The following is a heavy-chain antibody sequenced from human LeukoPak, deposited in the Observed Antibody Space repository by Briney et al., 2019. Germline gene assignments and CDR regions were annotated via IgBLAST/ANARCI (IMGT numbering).Heavy chain of an antibody. CDR2: IWYDGTNK. CDR1: GLTFSTHG. Sequence: GASLQLSCDASGLTFSTHGFQWVRQAPGKGLECVAFIWYDGTNKYYADSVKGRFTISRDNSRNTLYLQMNSLRVEDTAVYYCAKDQIGWAPGYVSGPLDQWGQGTLVTVSS. D-gene: IGHD6-19*01. J-gene: IGHJ4*02. V-gene: IGHV3-30*02. CDR3: AKDQIGWAPGYVSGPLDQ.